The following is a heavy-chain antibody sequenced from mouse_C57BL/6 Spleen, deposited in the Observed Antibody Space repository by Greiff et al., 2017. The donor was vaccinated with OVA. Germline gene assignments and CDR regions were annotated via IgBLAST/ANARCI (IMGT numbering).Heavy chain of an antibody. J-gene: IGHJ2*01. D-gene: IGHD4-1*01. V-gene: IGHV1-26*01. CDR2: INPNNGGT. Sequence: EVQLQQSGPELVKPGASVKISCKASGYTFTDYYMNWVKQSHGKSLEWIGDINPNNGGTSYNQKFKGKATLTVDKSSSTAYMELRSLTSEDSAVYYCARGYLNWGYYFDNWGQGTTLTVSS. CDR1: GYTFTDYY. CDR3: ARGYLNWGYYFDN.